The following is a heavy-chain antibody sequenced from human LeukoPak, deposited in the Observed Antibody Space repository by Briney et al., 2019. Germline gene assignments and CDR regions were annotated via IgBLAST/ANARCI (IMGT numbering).Heavy chain of an antibody. V-gene: IGHV3-21*01. CDR3: ARGDVAAAVSDY. D-gene: IGHD6-13*01. CDR1: GFTFSSYE. Sequence: PGGSLRLSCAASGFTFSSYEMNWVRQAPGKGLEWVSSISSSSSYIYYADSVKGRFTISRDNAKNSLYLQMNSLRAEDTAVYYCARGDVAAAVSDYWGQGTLVTVSS. CDR2: ISSSSSYI. J-gene: IGHJ4*02.